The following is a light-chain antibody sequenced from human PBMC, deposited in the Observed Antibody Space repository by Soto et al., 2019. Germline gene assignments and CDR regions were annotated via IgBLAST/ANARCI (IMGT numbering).Light chain of an antibody. CDR1: KSISSW. V-gene: IGKV1-5*03. J-gene: IGKJ4*01. CDR3: QQYNSYSLT. Sequence: DMQMTQSPSTLSASVGDRVTITSRASKSISSWLAWYQQKPGKAPKLLIYKASSLESGVPSRCSGSGSGTEFTLTISSLQPDDFATYYCQQYNSYSLTFGGGTKVEI. CDR2: KAS.